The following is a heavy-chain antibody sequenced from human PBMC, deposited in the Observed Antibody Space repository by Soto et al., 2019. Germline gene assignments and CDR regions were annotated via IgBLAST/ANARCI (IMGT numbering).Heavy chain of an antibody. V-gene: IGHV3-23*01. J-gene: IGHJ5*02. CDR1: GFTFSSYA. CDR2: ISGSGGST. CDR3: AKDIVVVPAAIFPNWFDP. Sequence: GGSLRLSCAASGFTFSSYAMSWVRQAPGKGLEWVSAISGSGGSTYYPDSVKGRFTISRDNSKNMLILQMNSLRAEDTAVYYCAKDIVVVPAAIFPNWFDPWGQGTLVTVSS. D-gene: IGHD2-2*02.